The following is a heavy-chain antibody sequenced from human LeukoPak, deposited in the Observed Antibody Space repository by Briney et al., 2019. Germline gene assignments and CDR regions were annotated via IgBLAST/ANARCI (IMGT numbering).Heavy chain of an antibody. J-gene: IGHJ4*02. V-gene: IGHV3-30-3*01. CDR1: GFTFSSYA. CDR3: ARGGHYYDSSIDY. CDR2: TSYDGGNK. Sequence: PGRSLRLSCAASGFTFSSYAMHRVRQAPGKGLEWVAITSYDGGNKYYADSVKGRFTISRDNSKNTLHLQMNSLRADDTAVYYCARGGHYYDSSIDYWGQGTLVTVSS. D-gene: IGHD3-22*01.